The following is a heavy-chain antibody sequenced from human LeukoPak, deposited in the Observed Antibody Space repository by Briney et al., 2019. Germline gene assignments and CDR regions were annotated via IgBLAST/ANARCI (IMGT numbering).Heavy chain of an antibody. CDR3: AKSSPRRGIEAAADPAIDY. D-gene: IGHD2-2*01. Sequence: QPGGSLSLSCAASGFTFSSYWMHWVRQAPGKGLVWVSRISSDGSSTTYADSVKGRFTISRDNSKNTLYLQMNSLRAEDTAVYYCAKSSPRRGIEAAADPAIDYWGQGTLVTVSS. V-gene: IGHV3-74*01. CDR2: ISSDGSST. J-gene: IGHJ4*02. CDR1: GFTFSSYW.